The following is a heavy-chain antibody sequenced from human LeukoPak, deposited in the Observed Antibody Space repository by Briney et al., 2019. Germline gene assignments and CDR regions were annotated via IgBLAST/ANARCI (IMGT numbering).Heavy chain of an antibody. D-gene: IGHD4-17*01. J-gene: IGHJ4*02. V-gene: IGHV3-9*01. Sequence: PGRSLRLSCAASGFTFDDYAMHWVRQAPGKGLEWVSGISWNSGSIGYADSVKGRFTISRDSAKNSLYLQMNSLRAEDTALYYCAKDSLYGDYVGYFDYWGQGTLVTVSS. CDR2: ISWNSGSI. CDR3: AKDSLYGDYVGYFDY. CDR1: GFTFDDYA.